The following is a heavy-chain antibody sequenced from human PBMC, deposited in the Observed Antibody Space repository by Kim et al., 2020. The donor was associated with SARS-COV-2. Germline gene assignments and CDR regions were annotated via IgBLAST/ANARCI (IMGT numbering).Heavy chain of an antibody. CDR3: ARGSRAYGSGSPSDWVRKYYFDY. CDR2: INHSGST. Sequence: SETLSLTCAVYGGSFSGYYWSWIRQPPGKGLEWIGEINHSGSTNYNPSLKSRVTISVDTSKNQFSLKLSSVTAADTAVYYCARGSRAYGSGSPSDWVRKYYFDYWGQGTLVTVSS. D-gene: IGHD3-10*01. CDR1: GGSFSGYY. V-gene: IGHV4-34*01. J-gene: IGHJ4*02.